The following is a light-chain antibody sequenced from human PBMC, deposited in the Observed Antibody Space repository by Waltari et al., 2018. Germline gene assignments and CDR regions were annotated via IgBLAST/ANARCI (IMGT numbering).Light chain of an antibody. CDR3: LVWHSTIDHQGV. Sequence: SYVVTQSPSVSVAPGETARITCGGDNIGMKSVHWDQQRPGQAPVLVISYDSDRPSGIPERFSGSNSGNTATLTISWVEAEDEADYYCLVWHSTIDHQGVFGGGTKLTVL. CDR2: YDS. V-gene: IGLV3-21*04. J-gene: IGLJ2*01. CDR1: NIGMKS.